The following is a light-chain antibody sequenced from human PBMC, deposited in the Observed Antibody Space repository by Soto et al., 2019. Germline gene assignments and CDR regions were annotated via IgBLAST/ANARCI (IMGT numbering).Light chain of an antibody. J-gene: IGLJ2*01. Sequence: QSVLTQPPSASGSPGQSVTISCTGTSSDVGGYNYVSWYQQHPGKAPKLMIYEVSKRPSGVPDRFSGSKSGSTASLTVSGLQAADEADYYCSSYAGSNNFVVFGGGTKLTVL. CDR1: SSDVGGYNY. V-gene: IGLV2-8*01. CDR3: SSYAGSNNFVV. CDR2: EVS.